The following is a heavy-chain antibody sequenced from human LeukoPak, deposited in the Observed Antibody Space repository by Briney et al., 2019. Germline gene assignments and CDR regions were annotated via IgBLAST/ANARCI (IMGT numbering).Heavy chain of an antibody. CDR2: INPSGGST. CDR1: GYTFTSYY. D-gene: IGHD1-26*01. V-gene: IGHV1-46*01. J-gene: IGHJ4*02. CDR3: ARVRGELLLDF. Sequence: GASVKVSCKASGYTFTSYYMHWVRQAPGQGLEWMGIINPSGGSTTYAQKFQGRVTMTRDMSTSTVYMELSSLRSEDTAVYYCARVRGELLLDFWGQGTLVTVSS.